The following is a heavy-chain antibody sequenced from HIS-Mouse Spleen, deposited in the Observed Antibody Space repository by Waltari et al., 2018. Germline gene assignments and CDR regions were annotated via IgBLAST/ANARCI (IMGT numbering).Heavy chain of an antibody. CDR3: ARGPVGADDAFDI. J-gene: IGHJ3*02. D-gene: IGHD1-26*01. CDR2: IYSGGST. CDR1: GFTVSSNY. V-gene: IGHV3-53*01. Sequence: EVQLVESGGGLIQPGGSLRLSCAASGFTVSSNYRRLLRQAPGKGREWVSVIYSGGSTYYADSVKGRFTISRDNSKNTLYLQMNSLRAEDTAVYYCARGPVGADDAFDIWGQGTMVTVSS.